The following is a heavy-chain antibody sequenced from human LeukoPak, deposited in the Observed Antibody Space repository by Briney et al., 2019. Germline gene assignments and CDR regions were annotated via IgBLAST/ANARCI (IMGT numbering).Heavy chain of an antibody. CDR1: GGSISSGSYY. Sequence: SETLSLTCTVSGGSISSGSYYWSWIRQPPGKGLEWIGYIYHSGSTYYNPSLKSRVIISVDRSKNQFSLKLSSVTAADTAVYYCAREGWPGGYYYYGMDVWGQGTTVTVSS. J-gene: IGHJ6*02. CDR2: IYHSGST. D-gene: IGHD1-14*01. CDR3: AREGWPGGYYYYGMDV. V-gene: IGHV4-30-2*01.